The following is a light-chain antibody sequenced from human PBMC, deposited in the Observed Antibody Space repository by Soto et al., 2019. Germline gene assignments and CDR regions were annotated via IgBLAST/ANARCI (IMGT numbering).Light chain of an antibody. Sequence: EVVLTQSPATLSLSPGERAALCCRASQNIDNYVAWYQQKFGQAPRLLIYDASNRATGIPARFSGRGSGTDFTLTIDSLEPEDFAVYYCQHRSNWPRTFGGGTKVEIK. J-gene: IGKJ4*01. V-gene: IGKV3-11*01. CDR2: DAS. CDR1: QNIDNY. CDR3: QHRSNWPRT.